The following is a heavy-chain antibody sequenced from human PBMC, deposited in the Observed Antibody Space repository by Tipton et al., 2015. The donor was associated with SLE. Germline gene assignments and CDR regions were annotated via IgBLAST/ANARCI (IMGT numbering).Heavy chain of an antibody. J-gene: IGHJ4*02. CDR1: GGSISSHY. D-gene: IGHD2-21*01. CDR2: IYYSGST. Sequence: LRLSCTVSGGSISSHYWSWIRQPPGKGLEWIGSIYYSGSTYYNPSLKSRVTISVDTSKNQFSLKLSSVTAADTAVYYCAKVEVVVVIAEGWYFDYWGQGTLVTVSS. CDR3: AKVEVVVVIAEGWYFDY. V-gene: IGHV4-59*05.